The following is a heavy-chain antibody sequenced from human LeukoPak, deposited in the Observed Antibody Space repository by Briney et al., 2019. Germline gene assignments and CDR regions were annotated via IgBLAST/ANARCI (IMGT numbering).Heavy chain of an antibody. CDR2: IYTGGST. V-gene: IGHV4-4*07. Sequence: PSETLSLTCTVSGGSFSSYYWNWIRQPAGKGLEWIGRIYTGGSTNYNPSLKSRLTMSIDTSKNQFSLKLTSVTAADTAVYYCAKVSDRDSSGYYWGFEYWGQGTLVTVSS. CDR3: AKVSDRDSSGYYWGFEY. CDR1: GGSFSSYY. J-gene: IGHJ4*02. D-gene: IGHD3-22*01.